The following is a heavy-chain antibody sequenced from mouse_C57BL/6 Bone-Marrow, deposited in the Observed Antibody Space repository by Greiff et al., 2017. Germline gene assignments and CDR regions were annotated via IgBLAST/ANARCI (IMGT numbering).Heavy chain of an antibody. CDR2: IRYDGSN. Sequence: EVKLMESGPGLVKPSQSLSLTCSVTGYSITSGYYWYWIRQFPGNKLEWMGYIRYDGSNNYNPSLKNRISITRDTSKNQFFLKLNSVTTEDTATYDCARLDSSGYHLDYWGQGTTLTVSS. V-gene: IGHV3-6*01. J-gene: IGHJ2*01. D-gene: IGHD3-2*02. CDR3: ARLDSSGYHLDY. CDR1: GYSITSGYY.